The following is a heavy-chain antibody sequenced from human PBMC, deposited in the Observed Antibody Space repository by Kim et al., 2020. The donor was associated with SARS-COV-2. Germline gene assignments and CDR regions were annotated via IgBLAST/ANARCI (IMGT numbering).Heavy chain of an antibody. CDR1: GYTLTELS. D-gene: IGHD5-18*01. CDR2: FDPEDGET. Sequence: ASVKVSCKVSGYTLTELSMHWVRQAPGKGLEWMGGFDPEDGETIYAQKFQGRVTMTEDTSTDTAYMELSSLRSEDTAGYYCATDLQLWTGSPYFDPWGQGTLVTVSS. CDR3: ATDLQLWTGSPYFDP. V-gene: IGHV1-24*01. J-gene: IGHJ5*02.